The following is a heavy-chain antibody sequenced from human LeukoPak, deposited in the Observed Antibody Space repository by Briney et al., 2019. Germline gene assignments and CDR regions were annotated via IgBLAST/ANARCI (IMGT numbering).Heavy chain of an antibody. Sequence: SETLSLTCTVSGGSISSYYWSWIRQPPGKGLEWIGDIHHSGSSNCNPSLKSRVTISGDTSKNQFSLKLRSVTAADTAVYYCARRYSYGYDYWGQGTLVTVSS. J-gene: IGHJ4*02. CDR3: ARRYSYGYDY. D-gene: IGHD5-18*01. CDR2: IHHSGSS. CDR1: GGSISSYY. V-gene: IGHV4-59*08.